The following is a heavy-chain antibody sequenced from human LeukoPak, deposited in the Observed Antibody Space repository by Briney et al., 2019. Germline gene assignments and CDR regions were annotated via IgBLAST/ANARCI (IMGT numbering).Heavy chain of an antibody. D-gene: IGHD4-17*01. CDR2: ISSSSSYI. V-gene: IGHV3-21*01. Sequence: GGSLRLSCAASGFTFSSTSMNWVRQAPGKGLEWVSSISSSSSYIYYADSVKGRFTISRDNAKNSLYLQMNSLRAEDTAVYYCARARSTTVTPPHYWGQGTLVTVSS. J-gene: IGHJ4*02. CDR1: GFTFSSTS. CDR3: ARARSTTVTPPHY.